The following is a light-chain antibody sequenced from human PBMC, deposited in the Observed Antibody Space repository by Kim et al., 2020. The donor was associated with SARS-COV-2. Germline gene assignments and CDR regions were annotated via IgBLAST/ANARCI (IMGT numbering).Light chain of an antibody. CDR2: AAS. Sequence: DIQMTQSPSSLSASVGDRVTITCRASQGIRNELVWYQQKPGKAPQRLMYAASTLQSGVPSRFSGSGSGTDFTLTISSLRPEDIATYYCLQHNSYPWTFGQGTKVDIK. V-gene: IGKV1-17*01. CDR1: QGIRNE. J-gene: IGKJ1*01. CDR3: LQHNSYPWT.